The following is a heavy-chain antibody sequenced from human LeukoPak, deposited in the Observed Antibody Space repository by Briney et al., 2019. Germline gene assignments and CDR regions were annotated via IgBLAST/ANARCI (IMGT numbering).Heavy chain of an antibody. CDR2: IYYSGST. J-gene: IGHJ6*03. CDR1: GGSISSYY. CDR3: ARRPDNWNYSEDV. D-gene: IGHD1-20*01. Sequence: SETLSLTCTVSGGSISSYYWSWIRQPPGKGLEWIGYIYYSGSTKYNPSLKSRVTISVDTSKNQFSLKLSSVTAADTAVYYCARRPDNWNYSEDVWGKGTTVTVSS. V-gene: IGHV4-59*01.